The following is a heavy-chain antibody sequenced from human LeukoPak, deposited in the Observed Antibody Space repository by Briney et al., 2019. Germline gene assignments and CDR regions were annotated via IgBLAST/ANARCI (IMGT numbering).Heavy chain of an antibody. CDR2: ISYDGSNK. D-gene: IGHD6-13*01. CDR3: AKGQQLVLSREYYFDY. J-gene: IGHJ4*02. Sequence: PGRSLRLSCAASGFTSSSYGMHWVRQAPGKGLEWVAVISYDGSNKYYADSVKGRFTISRDNAKNSLYLQMNSLRAEDTALYYCAKGQQLVLSREYYFDYWGQGTLVTVSS. V-gene: IGHV3-30*18. CDR1: GFTSSSYG.